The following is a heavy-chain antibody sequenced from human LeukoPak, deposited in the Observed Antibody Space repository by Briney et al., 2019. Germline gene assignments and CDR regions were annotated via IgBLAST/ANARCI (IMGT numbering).Heavy chain of an antibody. J-gene: IGHJ6*03. CDR3: ARDGGMTTVTTGRYYYYYYYMDV. CDR1: GYTFTGYY. D-gene: IGHD4-11*01. V-gene: IGHV1-2*02. Sequence: GASVKVSCKASGYTFTGYYMHWVRQAPGQGLEWMGWINPNSGGTNYAQKFQGRVTMTRDTSISTAYMELSRLRSDDTAVYYCARDGGMTTVTTGRYYYYYYYMDVWGKGTTVTVS. CDR2: INPNSGGT.